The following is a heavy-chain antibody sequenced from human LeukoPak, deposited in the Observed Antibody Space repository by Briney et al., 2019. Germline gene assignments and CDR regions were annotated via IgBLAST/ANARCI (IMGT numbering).Heavy chain of an antibody. V-gene: IGHV4-34*01. D-gene: IGHD5-18*01. CDR1: GGSFSGYY. Sequence: SETLSLTCAVYGGSFSGYYWSWIRQPPGKGLEWIGEINHSGSTNYNPSLKSRVTISVDTSKNQFSLKLSSVTAADTAVYYCARGSGYSYGPAANFDYWGQGTLVTVSS. CDR2: INHSGST. CDR3: ARGSGYSYGPAANFDY. J-gene: IGHJ4*02.